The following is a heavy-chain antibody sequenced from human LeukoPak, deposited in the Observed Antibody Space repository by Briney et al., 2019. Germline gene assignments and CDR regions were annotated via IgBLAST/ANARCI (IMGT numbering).Heavy chain of an antibody. Sequence: SETLSLTCAVYGGSFSSYYWSWIRQPPGKGLEWIGYIYYSGSTNYNPSLKSRVTISVDTSKNQFSLKLSSVTAADTAVYYCARAGTSPPSHFDYWGQGTLVTVSS. D-gene: IGHD2-2*01. CDR1: GGSFSSYY. CDR2: IYYSGST. V-gene: IGHV4-59*01. CDR3: ARAGTSPPSHFDY. J-gene: IGHJ4*02.